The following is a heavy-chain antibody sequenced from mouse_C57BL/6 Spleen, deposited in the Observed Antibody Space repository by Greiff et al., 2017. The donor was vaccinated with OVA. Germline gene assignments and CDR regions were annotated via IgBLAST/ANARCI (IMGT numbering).Heavy chain of an antibody. J-gene: IGHJ2*01. CDR3: ARSGYYGSSCDY. V-gene: IGHV1-80*01. CDR1: GYAFSSYW. CDR2: IYPGDGDT. D-gene: IGHD1-1*01. Sequence: QVQLQQSGAELVKPGASVKISCKASGYAFSSYWMNWVKQRPGKGLEWIGQIYPGDGDTNYNGKFKGKATLTADKSSSTAYMQLSSLTSEDSAVYFCARSGYYGSSCDYWGQGTTLTVSS.